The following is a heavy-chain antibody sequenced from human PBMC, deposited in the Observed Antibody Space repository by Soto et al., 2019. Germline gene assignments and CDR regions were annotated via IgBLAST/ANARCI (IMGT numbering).Heavy chain of an antibody. CDR2: IIPAVGAG. V-gene: IGHV1-69*08. D-gene: IGHD1-26*01. J-gene: IGHJ5*02. CDR1: GGTFNSLS. Sequence: QVQLVQSGAEVKKPGSSVRVSCKTSGGTFNSLSINWVRQAPGQGLEWMGRIIPAVGAGNYPQKFKGRVTNSRDEINTTSHMGGTHPGFDGTGVDLRSDKGAVRWVGPWGQGTLVTVSS. CDR3: SDKGAVRWVGP.